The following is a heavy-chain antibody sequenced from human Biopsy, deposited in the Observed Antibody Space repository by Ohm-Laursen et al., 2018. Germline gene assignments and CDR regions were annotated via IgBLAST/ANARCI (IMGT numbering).Heavy chain of an antibody. CDR2: VTTTSSYI. CDR1: GFDFSDYS. CDR3: AREGRDY. Sequence: GSLRLSCTASGFDFSDYSMSWVRQAPGKGLEWVSSVTTTSSYIYYADSVKGRFTISRDNAKNSLYLQMNSLRAEDTAVYYCAREGRDYWGQGTLVTVSS. V-gene: IGHV3-21*01. J-gene: IGHJ4*02.